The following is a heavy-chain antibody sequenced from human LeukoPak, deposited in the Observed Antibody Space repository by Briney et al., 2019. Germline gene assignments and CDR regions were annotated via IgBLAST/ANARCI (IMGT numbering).Heavy chain of an antibody. J-gene: IGHJ5*02. CDR2: IIPIFGTA. D-gene: IGHD1-26*01. CDR1: GYSFTSHY. Sequence: ASVKVSCKASGYSFTSHYMHWVRQAPGQGLEWMGGIIPIFGTASYAQKFQGRVTITADESTSTAYMELSSLRSEDTAVYYCARDRAPMWELLPNWFDPWGQGTLVTVSS. CDR3: ARDRAPMWELLPNWFDP. V-gene: IGHV1-69*13.